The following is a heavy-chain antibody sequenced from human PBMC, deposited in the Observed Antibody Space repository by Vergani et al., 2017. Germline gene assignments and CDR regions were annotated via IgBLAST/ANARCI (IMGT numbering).Heavy chain of an antibody. Sequence: EVQLLESGGGLVQPGGSLRLSCAASGFTFSSYAMSWVRQAPGKGLEWVSAISGSGGSTYYADSVKGRFTISRDNSKNTLYLQMNRLRAEDTAVYYCAKEPGRIVVVIAIPFFDYWGQGTLVIVSS. CDR2: ISGSGGST. J-gene: IGHJ4*02. V-gene: IGHV3-23*01. D-gene: IGHD2-21*01. CDR3: AKEPGRIVVVIAIPFFDY. CDR1: GFTFSSYA.